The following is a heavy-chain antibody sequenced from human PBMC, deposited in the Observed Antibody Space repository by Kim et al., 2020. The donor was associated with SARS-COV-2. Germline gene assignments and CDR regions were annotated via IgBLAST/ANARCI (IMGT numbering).Heavy chain of an antibody. V-gene: IGHV4-39*01. D-gene: IGHD6-19*01. CDR2: ST. Sequence: STSYNPSMKSRVTLSVEPYKIQFSLKLSSVTAADTAVYYCARQYSSGSDYWGQGTLVTVSS. J-gene: IGHJ4*02. CDR3: ARQYSSGSDY.